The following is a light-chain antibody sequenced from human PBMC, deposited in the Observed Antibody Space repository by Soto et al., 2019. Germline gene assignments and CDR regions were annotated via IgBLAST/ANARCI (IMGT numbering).Light chain of an antibody. V-gene: IGKV1-27*01. J-gene: IGKJ4*01. CDR1: QGFSNS. Sequence: DIQMTQSPSSLTASIGDRVTISCRASQGFSNSLAWYQQKPGKVPTLLIYGASILQSGVPSRFSGSGSGNEFTLTISCLQPEDVATYFCQKYDSAPLTFGGGTKVEIK. CDR2: GAS. CDR3: QKYDSAPLT.